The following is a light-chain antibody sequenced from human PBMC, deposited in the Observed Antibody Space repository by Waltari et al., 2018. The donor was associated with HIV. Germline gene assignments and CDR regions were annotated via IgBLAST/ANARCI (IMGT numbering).Light chain of an antibody. CDR3: YIYAGGYAPPV. V-gene: IGLV2-11*01. J-gene: IGLJ1*01. CDR1: IGDIVGGNY. Sequence: APTQPHSVSGSPGPSVTIFCNGTIGDIVGGNYLSSYQHHPGKAPRMMIYDVNRRPPGVPGRFSGSRSGKTASLSISGLQPEDEADYYCYIYAGGYAPPVLGTGTKVTV. CDR2: DVN.